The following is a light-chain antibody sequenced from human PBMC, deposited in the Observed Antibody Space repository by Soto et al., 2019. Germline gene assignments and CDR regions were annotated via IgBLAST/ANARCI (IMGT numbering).Light chain of an antibody. V-gene: IGLV2-14*01. CDR3: SSYTSNLDVV. J-gene: IGLJ2*01. Sequence: QSVLTQPASVSGSPGQSITISCTGTSSDIGGYNYVSWYQQHPGKAPKLMIYNVSNRPSGISYRFSGSKSGNTASLTISGLQAEDEADYYCSSYTSNLDVVFGGGTKLTVL. CDR2: NVS. CDR1: SSDIGGYNY.